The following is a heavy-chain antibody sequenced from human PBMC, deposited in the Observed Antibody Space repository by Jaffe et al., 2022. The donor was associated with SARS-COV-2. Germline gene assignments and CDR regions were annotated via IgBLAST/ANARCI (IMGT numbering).Heavy chain of an antibody. CDR2: ISSSSSTI. CDR3: ARGYGVIAAAGRRRAGWFDP. J-gene: IGHJ5*02. CDR1: GFTFSSYS. D-gene: IGHD6-13*01. V-gene: IGHV3-48*02. Sequence: EVQLVESGGGLVQPGGSLRLSCAASGFTFSSYSMNWVRQAPGKGLEWVSYISSSSSTIYYADSVKGRFTISRDNAKNSLYLQMNSLRDEDTAVYYCARGYGVIAAAGRRRAGWFDPWGQGTLVTVSS.